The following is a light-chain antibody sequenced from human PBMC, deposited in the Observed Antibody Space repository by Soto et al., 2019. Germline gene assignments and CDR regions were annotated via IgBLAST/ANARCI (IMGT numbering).Light chain of an antibody. CDR2: DTS. CDR1: QSVSSGY. J-gene: IGKJ2*01. CDR3: QQYGSFPYT. V-gene: IGKV3-20*01. Sequence: EIVLTQSPGTLSLSPGERATLSCRASQSVSSGYLAWYQQKPGQAPGLLIYDTSTRATGIPDRFGGSGSGTDFTLTISRLEPEDFAVYYCQQYGSFPYTFGQGTELEI.